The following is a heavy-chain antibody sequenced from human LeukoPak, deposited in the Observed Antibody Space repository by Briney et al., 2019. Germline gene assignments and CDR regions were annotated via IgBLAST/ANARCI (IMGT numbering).Heavy chain of an antibody. J-gene: IGHJ4*02. CDR3: ARDGHDYGDSTLGFSDY. D-gene: IGHD4-17*01. Sequence: GGSPRLSCAASGFTFSSYAMHWVRQAPGKGLEYVSAISSNGGSTYYANSVKGRFTISRDNSKNTLYLQMGSLRAEDMAVYYCARDGHDYGDSTLGFSDYWGQGTLVTVSS. V-gene: IGHV3-64*01. CDR2: ISSNGGST. CDR1: GFTFSSYA.